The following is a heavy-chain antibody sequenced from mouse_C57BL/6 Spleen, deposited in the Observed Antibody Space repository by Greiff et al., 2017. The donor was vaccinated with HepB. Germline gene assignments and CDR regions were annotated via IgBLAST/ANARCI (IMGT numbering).Heavy chain of an antibody. V-gene: IGHV3-6*01. J-gene: IGHJ3*01. D-gene: IGHD2-3*01. CDR1: GYSITSGYY. Sequence: ESGPGLVKPSQSLSLTCSVTGYSITSGYYWNWIRQFPGNKLEWMGYISYDGSNNYNPSLKNRISITRDTSKNQLFLKLNSVTTEDTATYYCARGGLYDGYYGAWFAYWGQGTLVTVSA. CDR3: ARGGLYDGYYGAWFAY. CDR2: ISYDGSN.